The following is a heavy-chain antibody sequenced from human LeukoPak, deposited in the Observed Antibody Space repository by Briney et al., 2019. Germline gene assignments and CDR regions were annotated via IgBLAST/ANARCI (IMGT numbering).Heavy chain of an antibody. CDR1: GGSISSYY. V-gene: IGHV4-59*12. J-gene: IGHJ4*02. Sequence: PSETLSLTCTVSGGSISSYYWSWIRQPPGKGLEWIGYIYYSGSTNYNPSLKSRVTISVDTSKNQFSLKLSSVTAADTAVYYCARGLTYYYDRGSHYFDYWGQGTLVTVSS. CDR2: IYYSGST. CDR3: ARGLTYYYDRGSHYFDY. D-gene: IGHD3-22*01.